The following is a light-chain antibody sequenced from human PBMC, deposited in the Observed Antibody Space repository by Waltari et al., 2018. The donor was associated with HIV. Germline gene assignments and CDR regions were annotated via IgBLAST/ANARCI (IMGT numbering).Light chain of an antibody. V-gene: IGLV10-54*01. CDR3: LAWDSNLGGWV. CDR1: NNNVDHQG. Sequence: LTQPPSMSTVSGQTDTVTCIGDNNNVDHQGAAWMQHRQSHPPKLISHRNKEVPSGVSERLSAARASYTSFLPMCGSQSEDETDYFCLAWDSNLGGWVFGGGTHLTV. J-gene: IGLJ3*02. CDR2: RNK.